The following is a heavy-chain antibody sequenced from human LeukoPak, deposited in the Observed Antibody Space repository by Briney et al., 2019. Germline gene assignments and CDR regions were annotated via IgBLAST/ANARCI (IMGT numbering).Heavy chain of an antibody. CDR1: GFTFSSYG. CDR3: AKDSAAAGIAAPDY. Sequence: GGSLRLSCAASGFTFSSYGMHWVRQAPGKGLEWVAVISYDGSNKYYADSVKGRFTISRDNSKNTLYLQMNSLRAEDTAVYYCAKDSAAAGIAAPDYWGQGTLVTVSS. D-gene: IGHD6-13*01. CDR2: ISYDGSNK. V-gene: IGHV3-30*18. J-gene: IGHJ4*02.